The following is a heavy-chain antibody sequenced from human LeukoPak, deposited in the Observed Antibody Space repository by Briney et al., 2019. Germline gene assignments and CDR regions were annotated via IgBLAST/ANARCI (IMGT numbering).Heavy chain of an antibody. CDR2: INHSGST. CDR3: AREGTLDRSGYYLGY. V-gene: IGHV4-34*01. D-gene: IGHD3-22*01. J-gene: IGHJ4*02. Sequence: PSETLSLTCAVYGGPFSGYYWSWIRQPPGKGLEWIGEINHSGSTNHNPSLKSRVTISVDTSKNQISLKLRSVTAADTAVYYCAREGTLDRSGYYLGYWGQGTLVTVSS. CDR1: GGPFSGYY.